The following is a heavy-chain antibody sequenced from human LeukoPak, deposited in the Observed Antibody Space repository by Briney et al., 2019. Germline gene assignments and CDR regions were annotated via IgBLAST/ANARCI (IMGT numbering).Heavy chain of an antibody. CDR3: ARADYPNWFDP. V-gene: IGHV4-30-2*01. Sequence: SETLSLTCAVSGGSISSGGYSWSWIRQPPGKGLEWIGYIYHSGSTYYNPSLKSRVTISVDRPKNQFSLKLSSVTAADTAVYYCARADYPNWFDPWGQGTLVTVSS. J-gene: IGHJ5*02. CDR1: GGSISSGGYS. D-gene: IGHD4-17*01. CDR2: IYHSGST.